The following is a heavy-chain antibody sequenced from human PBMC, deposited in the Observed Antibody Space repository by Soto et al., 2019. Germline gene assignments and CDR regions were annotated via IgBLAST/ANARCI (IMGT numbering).Heavy chain of an antibody. Sequence: PGGSLRLSCAASGFTVSSNYMSWVRQAPGKGLEWVSVIYSGGSTYYADSVKGRFTISRDNSKNTLYLQMNSLRAEDTAVYYCARDFIGSSGYYHQYWGQGTLVTVSS. V-gene: IGHV3-53*01. CDR3: ARDFIGSSGYYHQY. D-gene: IGHD3-22*01. CDR2: IYSGGST. CDR1: GFTVSSNY. J-gene: IGHJ4*02.